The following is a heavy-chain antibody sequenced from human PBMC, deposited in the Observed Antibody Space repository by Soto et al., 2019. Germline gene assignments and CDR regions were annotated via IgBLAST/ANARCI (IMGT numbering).Heavy chain of an antibody. CDR3: ARALGFGAPYYYYYYGMDV. J-gene: IGHJ6*02. CDR2: IYYSGST. V-gene: IGHV4-59*06. CDR1: GGSISSYY. Sequence: PSETLSLTCTVSGGSISSYYWSWIRQHPGKGLEWIGYIYYSGSTYYNPSLKSRVTISVDTSKNQFSLKLSSVTAADTAVYYCARALGFGAPYYYYYYGMDVWGQGTTVTVSS. D-gene: IGHD3-10*01.